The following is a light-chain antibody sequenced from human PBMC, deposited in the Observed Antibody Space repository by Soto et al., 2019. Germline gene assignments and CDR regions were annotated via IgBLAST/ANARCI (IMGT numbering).Light chain of an antibody. Sequence: QLVLTQSPSASASLGASVKLTCTLSSGHSSYAIAWHQQQPEKGPRYLKKLNSDGSHSKGDGIPDRFSGSSSGAERYLTISSLQSEDEADYYCQTWGTGIPWVFGGGTKVTVL. J-gene: IGLJ3*02. CDR2: LNSDGSH. CDR1: SGHSSYA. CDR3: QTWGTGIPWV. V-gene: IGLV4-69*01.